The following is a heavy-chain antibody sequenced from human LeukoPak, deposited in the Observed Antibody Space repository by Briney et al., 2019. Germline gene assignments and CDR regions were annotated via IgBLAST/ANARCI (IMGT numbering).Heavy chain of an antibody. CDR3: ARDQGGSYGIASGY. CDR2: ISAYNGNT. J-gene: IGHJ4*02. D-gene: IGHD1-26*01. Sequence: ASVKVSCKASGYTFTTYGITWVRQAPGQGLEWMGWISAYNGNTNYAPKLQGRVTMTTDTSTSIAYMELRSLRSDDTAVYYCARDQGGSYGIASGYWGQGTLVTVSS. V-gene: IGHV1-18*01. CDR1: GYTFTTYG.